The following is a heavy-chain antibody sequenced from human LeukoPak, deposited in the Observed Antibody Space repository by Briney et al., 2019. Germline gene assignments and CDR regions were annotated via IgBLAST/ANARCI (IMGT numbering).Heavy chain of an antibody. CDR1: GFTFSSYG. CDR3: AKSPLLFGAAFFDY. V-gene: IGHV3-23*01. Sequence: PGGSLRLTCAASGFTFSSYGMSWVRQAPGKELEWVSAISGSGGSTYYADSVKGRFTISRDNSKNTLYLQMNSLRAEDTAVYYCAKSPLLFGAAFFDYWGQGTLVTVFS. J-gene: IGHJ4*02. D-gene: IGHD3-10*02. CDR2: ISGSGGST.